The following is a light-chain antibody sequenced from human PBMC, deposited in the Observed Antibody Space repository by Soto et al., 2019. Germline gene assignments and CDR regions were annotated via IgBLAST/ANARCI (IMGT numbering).Light chain of an antibody. Sequence: DIQMTQSPSSLSASVEDRVXIXCRASQSVSTRLAWYQQKPGKAPKLLIYGASTLQSGVPSRFSGSESGAEFTLTISSLQPEDFATYYCQQLHSYPITFGQGTRLAIK. CDR1: QSVSTR. J-gene: IGKJ5*01. CDR2: GAS. V-gene: IGKV1-5*02. CDR3: QQLHSYPIT.